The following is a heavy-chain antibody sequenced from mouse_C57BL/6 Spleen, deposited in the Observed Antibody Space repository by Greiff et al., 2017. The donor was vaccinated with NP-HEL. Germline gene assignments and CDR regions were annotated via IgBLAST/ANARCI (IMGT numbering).Heavy chain of an antibody. J-gene: IGHJ4*01. CDR1: GYTFTGYW. Sequence: QVQLQQSGAELMKPGASVKLSCKATGYTFTGYWIEWVKQRPGHGLEWIGEILPGSGSTNYNEKFKGKATFTADTSSNTAYMQLSSLTTEDSAIYYCARRRGFTTVVAPAMDYWGQGTSVTVSS. D-gene: IGHD1-1*01. V-gene: IGHV1-9*01. CDR3: ARRRGFTTVVAPAMDY. CDR2: ILPGSGST.